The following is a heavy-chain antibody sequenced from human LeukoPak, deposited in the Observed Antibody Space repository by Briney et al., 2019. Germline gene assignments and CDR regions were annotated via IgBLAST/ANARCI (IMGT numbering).Heavy chain of an antibody. CDR3: AKAYGDYEEDGMDV. Sequence: GGSLRLSCAASGFTYTSYAMHWVRRAPGKGLEWVAGISDDGSNKYYADSVKGRFTISRDNSKNTLYLQMNSLRAEDTAVYYCAKAYGDYEEDGMDVWGQGTTVTVSS. D-gene: IGHD4-17*01. J-gene: IGHJ6*02. CDR2: ISDDGSNK. CDR1: GFTYTSYA. V-gene: IGHV3-30-3*01.